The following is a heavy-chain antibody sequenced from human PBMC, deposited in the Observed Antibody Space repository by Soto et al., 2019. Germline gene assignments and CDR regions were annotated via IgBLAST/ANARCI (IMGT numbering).Heavy chain of an antibody. Sequence: EVQLLESGGGLAQPGGSLRLSCAASGFTFSSYAMSWVRQAPGKGLEWVSSVNVDDSTYYANSVKGRFTISRDNSKNTVNLQMNSLRAEDTAVYDCAKNYYLDNWAQGTLVTVSS. J-gene: IGHJ4*02. V-gene: IGHV3-23*01. CDR1: GFTFSSYA. CDR2: VNVDDST. CDR3: AKNYYLDN.